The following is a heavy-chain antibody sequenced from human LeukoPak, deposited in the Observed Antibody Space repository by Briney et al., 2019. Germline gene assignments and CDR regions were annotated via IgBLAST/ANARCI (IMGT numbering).Heavy chain of an antibody. V-gene: IGHV4-59*10. D-gene: IGHD1-26*01. Sequence: PSETLSLTCAVYGGSFSGYYWNWIRQPAGKGLEWIGRIYISGSPKYNPSLKSRATMSVDTSKNHFSLKLRSVTAADTAVYYCAKATAGVEATTGFDSWGPGTLVTVAS. CDR1: GGSFSGYY. J-gene: IGHJ5*01. CDR2: IYISGSP. CDR3: AKATAGVEATTGFDS.